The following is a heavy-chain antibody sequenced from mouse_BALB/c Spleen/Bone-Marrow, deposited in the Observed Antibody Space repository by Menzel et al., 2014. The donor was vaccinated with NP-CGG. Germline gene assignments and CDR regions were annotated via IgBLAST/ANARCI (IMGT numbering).Heavy chain of an antibody. CDR3: ANYYYGSSLFAY. Sequence: EVQLQQSGAELVKPGASVKLSCTASGFNIKETYMHWVKQRPEQGLEWIGRIDPANGNTKYDPKFQGKATITADTSSNTAYLQLSSPSSEDTAVYYCANYYYGSSLFAYWGQGTLVTVSA. CDR2: IDPANGNT. CDR1: GFNIKETY. D-gene: IGHD1-1*01. J-gene: IGHJ3*01. V-gene: IGHV14-3*02.